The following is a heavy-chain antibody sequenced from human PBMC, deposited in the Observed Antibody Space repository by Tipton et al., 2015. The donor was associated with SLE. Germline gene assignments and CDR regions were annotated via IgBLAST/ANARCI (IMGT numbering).Heavy chain of an antibody. CDR3: ARDGRGYCDNSGCSEYHWFDP. D-gene: IGHD3-22*01. CDR2: IYSSGST. J-gene: IGHJ5*02. Sequence: TLSLTCTVSGGSISSYYWSWIRQPPGKGLEWIGYIYSSGSTKYNPSLKSRVTISLDTSRTQFSLKLSSVTAADTAVYYCARDGRGYCDNSGCSEYHWFDPWGQGTLVTVSS. V-gene: IGHV4-4*08. CDR1: GGSISSYY.